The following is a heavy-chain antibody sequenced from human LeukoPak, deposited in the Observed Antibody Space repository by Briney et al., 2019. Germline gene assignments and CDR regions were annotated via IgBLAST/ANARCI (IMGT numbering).Heavy chain of an antibody. CDR3: ARTPDYYDSSGYDY. CDR2: IIPILGIA. V-gene: IGHV1-69*04. J-gene: IGHJ4*02. CDR1: RGTFSSYA. D-gene: IGHD3-22*01. Sequence: SVKVSCKASRGTFSSYAISCVRQAPGQGVEWMGRIIPILGIANYAQKFQGRVTITADKSTSAAYMELSSLRSEDTAVYYCARTPDYYDSSGYDYWGQGTLVTVSS.